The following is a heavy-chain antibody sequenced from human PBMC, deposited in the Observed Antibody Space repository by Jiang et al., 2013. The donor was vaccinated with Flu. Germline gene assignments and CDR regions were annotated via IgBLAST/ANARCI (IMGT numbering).Heavy chain of an antibody. Sequence: GAEVKKPGSSVKVSCKASGGTFSSYTISWVRQAPGQGLEWMGRIIPILGIANYAQKFQGRVTITADKSTSTAYMELSSLRSEDTAVYYCARGYSGYDGERPFDYWGQGTLVTVSS. J-gene: IGHJ4*02. D-gene: IGHD5-12*01. CDR3: ARGYSGYDGERPFDY. CDR1: GGTFSSYT. CDR2: IIPILGIA. V-gene: IGHV1-69*02.